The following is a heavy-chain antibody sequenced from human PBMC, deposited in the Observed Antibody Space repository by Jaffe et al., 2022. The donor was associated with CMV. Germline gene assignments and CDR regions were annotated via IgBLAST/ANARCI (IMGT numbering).Heavy chain of an antibody. J-gene: IGHJ3*02. D-gene: IGHD2-21*01. Sequence: QVQLVESGGGVVQPGRSLRLSCAASGFTFSSYGMHWVRQAPGKGLEWVAVIWYDGSNKYYADSVKGRFTISRDNSKNTLYLQMNSLRAEDTAVYYCARDSTYYSEAFDIWGQGTMVTVSS. CDR2: IWYDGSNK. CDR1: GFTFSSYG. V-gene: IGHV3-33*01. CDR3: ARDSTYYSEAFDI.